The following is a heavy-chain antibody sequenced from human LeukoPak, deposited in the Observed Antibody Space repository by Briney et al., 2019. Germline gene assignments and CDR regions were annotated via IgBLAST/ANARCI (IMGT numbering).Heavy chain of an antibody. CDR1: GYTFTDNY. CDR3: ARVRRYFDWLYDY. J-gene: IGHJ4*02. V-gene: IGHV1-2*02. CDR2: INPISGDT. D-gene: IGHD3-9*01. Sequence: ASVKVSCKAFGYTFTDNYIHWVRQAPGQGLEWMGWINPISGDTNHAQKFQGRVTMTRDTSIRTAYMELSRLRSDDTAVYYCARVRRYFDWLYDYWGQGTLVTVSS.